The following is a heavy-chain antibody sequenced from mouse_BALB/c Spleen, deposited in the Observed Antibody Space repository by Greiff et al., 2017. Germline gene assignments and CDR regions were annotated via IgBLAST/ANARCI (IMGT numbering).Heavy chain of an antibody. Sequence: EVQLQQSGAELVKPGASVKLSCTASGFNIKDTYMHWVKQRPEQGLEWIGRIDPANGNTKYDPKFQGKATITADTSSNTAYLQLSSLTSEDTAVYYCAFYYGYDVGFASWGQGTLVTVSA. D-gene: IGHD2-2*01. J-gene: IGHJ3*01. CDR2: IDPANGNT. CDR3: AFYYGYDVGFAS. CDR1: GFNIKDTY. V-gene: IGHV14-3*02.